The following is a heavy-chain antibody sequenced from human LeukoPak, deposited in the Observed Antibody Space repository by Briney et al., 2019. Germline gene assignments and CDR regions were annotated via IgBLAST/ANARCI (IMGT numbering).Heavy chain of an antibody. V-gene: IGHV4-39*01. CDR3: ARQGWFGELLSPLDY. CDR2: IYYSGST. J-gene: IGHJ4*02. Sequence: WVRQAPGKGLEWIGSIYYSGSTYYNPSLKSRVTISVDTSKNQFSLKLSSVTASDTAVYYCARQGWFGELLSPLDYWGQGTLVTVSS. D-gene: IGHD3-10*01.